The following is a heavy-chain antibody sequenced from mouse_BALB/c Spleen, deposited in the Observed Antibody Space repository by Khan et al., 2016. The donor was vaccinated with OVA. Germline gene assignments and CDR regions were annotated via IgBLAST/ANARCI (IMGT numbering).Heavy chain of an antibody. CDR3: ARVYGGDFDY. D-gene: IGHD2-10*02. CDR2: ISYSGNT. V-gene: IGHV3-2*02. J-gene: IGHJ2*01. Sequence: EVLLVESGPGLVKPSQSLSLTCIVTGYSITSDYAWNWIRQFPGNKLEWMGYISYSGNTNYNPSLKSRISITRDTSKNKFFLQLNSVTTEDTATYYCARVYGGDFDYWGQGTTLTVSS. CDR1: GYSITSDYA.